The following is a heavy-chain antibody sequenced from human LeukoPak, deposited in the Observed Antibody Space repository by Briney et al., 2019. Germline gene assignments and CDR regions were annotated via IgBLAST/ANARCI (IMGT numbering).Heavy chain of an antibody. V-gene: IGHV1-2*02. J-gene: IGHJ6*03. CDR2: INPNSGGT. CDR1: GYTFTGYY. D-gene: IGHD2-2*01. CDR3: AGENIVVVPAANVDYYYYMDV. Sequence: ASVKVSCKASGYTFTGYYMHWVRQAPGQGLEWMGWINPNSGGTNYAQKFQGRVTMTRDTSISTAYMELSRLRSDDTAVYYCAGENIVVVPAANVDYYYYMDVWGKGTTVTISS.